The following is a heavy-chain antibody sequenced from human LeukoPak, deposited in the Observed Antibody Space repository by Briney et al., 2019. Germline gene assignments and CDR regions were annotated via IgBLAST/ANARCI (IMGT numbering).Heavy chain of an antibody. CDR3: AKDLTQLYLAFDY. V-gene: IGHV3-43*02. CDR2: ISEDGSRT. J-gene: IGHJ4*02. D-gene: IGHD5-18*01. CDR1: GFTFDEYA. Sequence: PGGSLRLSCAASGFTFDEYAIHWVRQAPGQGLEWVSLISEDGSRTYYADSVKGRFTISRDNSKNSLYLQMNSLRTEDTAFYYCAKDLTQLYLAFDYWGQGNLVTVSS.